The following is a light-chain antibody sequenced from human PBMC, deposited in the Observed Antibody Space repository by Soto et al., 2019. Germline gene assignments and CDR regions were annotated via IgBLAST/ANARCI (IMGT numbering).Light chain of an antibody. CDR1: SRDVGIYNY. V-gene: IGLV2-11*01. Sequence: QSALTQPRSVSGSPGQSVTVSCTGTSRDVGIYNYVSWYQQRPGTAPKVMIYDVTKQPSGVPDRFSGSKSANTASLTISGLQADDEADYYCCSYAGNYTLLFGGGTKVTVL. J-gene: IGLJ2*01. CDR3: CSYAGNYTLL. CDR2: DVT.